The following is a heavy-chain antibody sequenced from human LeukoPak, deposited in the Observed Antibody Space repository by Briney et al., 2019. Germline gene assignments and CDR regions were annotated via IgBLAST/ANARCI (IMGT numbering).Heavy chain of an antibody. CDR2: IIPIFGTA. D-gene: IGHD5-12*01. Sequence: SVKVSCKASGGTFSSYAISWVRQAPGQGLEWMGGIIPIFGTANYAQKFQGRVTITADESTSTAYMELSSLRSEGTAVYYCARLPDIVATISVDYWGQGTLVTVSS. J-gene: IGHJ4*02. CDR3: ARLPDIVATISVDY. V-gene: IGHV1-69*01. CDR1: GGTFSSYA.